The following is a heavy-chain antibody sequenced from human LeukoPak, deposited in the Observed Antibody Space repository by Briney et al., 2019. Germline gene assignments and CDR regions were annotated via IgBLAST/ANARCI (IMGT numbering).Heavy chain of an antibody. CDR3: ARHSYSVPHYFDY. CDR1: GGSISSFQW. J-gene: IGHJ4*02. Sequence: SETLSLTCAVSGGSISSFQWWSWVRQTPEKGLEWIGEIHLGGTTFYNPSLKSRVSMSIDKSKNQFSLNLNSVTAADTAVYYCARHSYSVPHYFDYWGQGTLITVSS. CDR2: IHLGGTT. D-gene: IGHD3-10*02. V-gene: IGHV4-4*02.